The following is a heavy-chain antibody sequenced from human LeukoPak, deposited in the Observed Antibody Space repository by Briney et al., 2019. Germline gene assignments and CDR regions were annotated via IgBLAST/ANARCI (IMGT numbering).Heavy chain of an antibody. CDR1: GGSFSGYY. Sequence: PSETLSLTCAVYGGSFSGYYWSWIRQPPGKGVEWIREINHSGSTNYNPSLKSRVTISVDTSKNQFSLKLSSVTAADTAVYYCARVNSGWSNYYYYGMDVWGQGTTVTVSS. CDR2: INHSGST. D-gene: IGHD6-19*01. J-gene: IGHJ6*02. V-gene: IGHV4-34*01. CDR3: ARVNSGWSNYYYYGMDV.